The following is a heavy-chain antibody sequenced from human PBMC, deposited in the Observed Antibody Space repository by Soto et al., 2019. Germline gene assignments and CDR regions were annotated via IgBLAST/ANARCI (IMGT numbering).Heavy chain of an antibody. J-gene: IGHJ4*02. D-gene: IGHD6-13*01. CDR1: GASISTNNW. Sequence: QVQLQESGPGLVVPSGTLSLTCAVSGASISTNNWWSWVRQPPGKGLEWIGEVYHSGSTNCNPSLKSRVTISIDKSKNQFSLRLTSMTAADTAVYYCAVPGAGDFDYWSQGTLVTVSS. CDR3: AVPGAGDFDY. V-gene: IGHV4-4*02. CDR2: VYHSGST.